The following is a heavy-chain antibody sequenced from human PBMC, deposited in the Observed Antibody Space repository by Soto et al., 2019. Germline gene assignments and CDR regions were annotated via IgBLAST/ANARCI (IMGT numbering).Heavy chain of an antibody. CDR2: IIPIFDTP. CDR3: TRSIGSGGVMGGFDY. D-gene: IGHD3-16*01. Sequence: QVQLVQSGAEVRKPGSAVRVSCKASGGTFNMYAMNWVRQAPGQGLEWMAGIIPIFDTPRYAQQFQGRVTITVDESTSTAYLELSSLRYEDTAKYYCTRSIGSGGVMGGFDYWGQGTLVTVAS. CDR1: GGTFNMYA. J-gene: IGHJ4*02. V-gene: IGHV1-69*01.